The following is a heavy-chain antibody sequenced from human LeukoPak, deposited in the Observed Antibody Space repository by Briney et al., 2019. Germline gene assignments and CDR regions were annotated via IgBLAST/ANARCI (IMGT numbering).Heavy chain of an antibody. V-gene: IGHV3-33*01. CDR1: GFPFSSYG. D-gene: IGHD5-18*01. J-gene: IGHJ2*01. Sequence: PGTSLRLSCAASGFPFSSYGMHWVRQAPGKGLEWVARLVYDARSDYANSVKGRFTISRDNAKNSLYLQMNSLRAEDTAVYYCARDSKKLWSPITNWYFDLWGRGTLVTVSS. CDR2: LVYDARSD. CDR3: ARDSKKLWSPITNWYFDL.